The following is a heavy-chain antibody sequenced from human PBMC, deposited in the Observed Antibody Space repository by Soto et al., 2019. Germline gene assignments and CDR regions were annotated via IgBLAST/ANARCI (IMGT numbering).Heavy chain of an antibody. CDR2: MNPNSGNT. Sequence: QVQLVQSGAEVKKPGASVKVSCKASGYTFTSYDINWVRQATGQGLEWMGWMNPNSGNTGYAQKFQGRVTMTRNTSQSTAYMELRSQRSEDTAVYYCARVVEMATIGLGSWGQGTLVTVSS. V-gene: IGHV1-8*01. J-gene: IGHJ4*02. CDR3: ARVVEMATIGLGS. D-gene: IGHD5-12*01. CDR1: GYTFTSYD.